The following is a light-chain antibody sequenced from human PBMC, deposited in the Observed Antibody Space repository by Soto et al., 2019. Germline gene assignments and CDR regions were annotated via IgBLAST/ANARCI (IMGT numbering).Light chain of an antibody. CDR2: GAS. CDR1: QSVSTN. J-gene: IGKJ2*01. V-gene: IGKV3-15*01. Sequence: EIVMTQSPATLSVSPGERATLSCRASQSVSTNVAWYQQRPGQAPRLLIYGASRRAHGVPGRFSGSGSGTDFTLSNSSLESLDSAFYYCHQYNNRPPYTFGQGTQVENK. CDR3: HQYNNRPPYT.